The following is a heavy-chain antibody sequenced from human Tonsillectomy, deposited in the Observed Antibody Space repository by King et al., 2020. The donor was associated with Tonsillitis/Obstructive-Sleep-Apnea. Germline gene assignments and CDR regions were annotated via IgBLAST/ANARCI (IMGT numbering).Heavy chain of an antibody. Sequence: QLVQSGAEVKKPGASVKVSCKASGYTFTGYYMHWVRQAPGQGLEWMGRINPNSGGTNYVQKFQGRVTMTRDTYISTAYMELRRLRSDDTVVYYCARGDIVVVPADIKKTTRWFAHWGQGTLVTVSS. CDR1: GYTFTGYY. J-gene: IGHJ5*02. V-gene: IGHV1-2*05. D-gene: IGHD2-2*02. CDR3: ARGDIVVVPADIKKTTRWFAH. CDR2: INPNSGGT.